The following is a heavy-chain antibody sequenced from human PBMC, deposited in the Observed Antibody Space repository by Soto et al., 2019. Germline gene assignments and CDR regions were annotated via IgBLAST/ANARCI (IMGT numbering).Heavy chain of an antibody. CDR2: IYYSGST. D-gene: IGHD1-20*01. CDR3: ARDNCVGP. CDR1: GGSISSGDYY. V-gene: IGHV4-30-4*01. J-gene: IGHJ5*02. Sequence: QEQLQESGPGLVKPSQTLSLTCTVSGGSISSGDYYWSWMRQPPGKGLEWLGYIYYSGSTYYNSSLKSRVNITLGSSKYQFSLKLSSVTAAHTAVYYCARDNCVGPWGQGTLVTVSS.